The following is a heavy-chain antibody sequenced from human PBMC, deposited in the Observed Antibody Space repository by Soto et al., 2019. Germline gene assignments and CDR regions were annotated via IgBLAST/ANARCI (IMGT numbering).Heavy chain of an antibody. Sequence: GGSLRLSCAASGFTFNLYALHWVRQAPGKGLEWVAVISFDGTKKYYSDSVKGRFTISRDNLKNTLYLQMNNLRVEDAALYFCAREDDYGYRYINYGLDVWGQGTNVTVSS. J-gene: IGHJ6*02. CDR3: AREDDYGYRYINYGLDV. V-gene: IGHV3-30-3*01. CDR1: GFTFNLYA. D-gene: IGHD4-17*01. CDR2: ISFDGTKK.